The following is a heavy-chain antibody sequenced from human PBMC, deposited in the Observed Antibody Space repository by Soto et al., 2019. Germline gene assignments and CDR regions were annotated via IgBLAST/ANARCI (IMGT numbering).Heavy chain of an antibody. J-gene: IGHJ4*02. CDR1: GFPFKNHW. D-gene: IGHD3-10*01. Sequence: QLVESGGGLVQPGGSPRLSCAASGFPFKNHWMHWLRQAPGKGLEWVSSISSSSSYIYYADSVKGRFTISRDNAKNSLYLQMNSLRADDTAVYYCARDLGEASAIWGQGTLVTVSS. V-gene: IGHV3-21*02. CDR3: ARDLGEASAI. CDR2: ISSSSSYI.